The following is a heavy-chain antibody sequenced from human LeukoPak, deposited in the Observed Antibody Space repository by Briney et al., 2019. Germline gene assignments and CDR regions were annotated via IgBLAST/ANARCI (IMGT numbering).Heavy chain of an antibody. D-gene: IGHD6-13*01. CDR3: ARLRVYRPRRHYYMDV. CDR2: IYTSGST. J-gene: IGHJ6*03. CDR1: GGSISSYY. V-gene: IGHV4-4*07. Sequence: SETLSLARTVSGGSISSYYWSWIRQPAGKGLEWIGRIYTSGSTNYNPSLKSRVTMSVDTSKNQFSLKLSSVTAADTAVYYCARLRVYRPRRHYYMDVWGKGTTVTVSS.